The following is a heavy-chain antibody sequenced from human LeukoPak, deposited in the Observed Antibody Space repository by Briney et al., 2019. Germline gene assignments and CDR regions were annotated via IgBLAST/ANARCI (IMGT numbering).Heavy chain of an antibody. D-gene: IGHD2-2*01. CDR2: INAGNGNT. V-gene: IGHV1-3*01. CDR3: ARSYCSSTSCPYYYYYMDV. J-gene: IGHJ6*03. CDR1: GYTFTSYA. Sequence: ASVKVSCKASGYTFTSYAMHWVRQAPGQRLEWMGWINAGNGNTKYSQKFQGRVTITTDESTSTAYMELSSLRSEDTAVYYCARSYCSSTSCPYYYYYMDVWGKGTTVTVSS.